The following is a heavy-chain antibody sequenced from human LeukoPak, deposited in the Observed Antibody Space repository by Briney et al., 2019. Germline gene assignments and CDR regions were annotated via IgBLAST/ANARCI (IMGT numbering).Heavy chain of an antibody. Sequence: PGGSLRLSCAASEFTFSSYTMNWVRQAPGKGLEWVSSISGSSSYIYYADSVKGRFTISRDNAKNSLYLQMNSLRAEDTAVYYCARANYYDISGYDYWGQGTLVTVSS. CDR1: EFTFSSYT. D-gene: IGHD3-22*01. CDR2: ISGSSSYI. J-gene: IGHJ4*02. CDR3: ARANYYDISGYDY. V-gene: IGHV3-21*01.